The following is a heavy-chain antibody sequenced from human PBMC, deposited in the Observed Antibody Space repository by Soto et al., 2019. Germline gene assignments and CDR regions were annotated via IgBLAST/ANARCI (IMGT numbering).Heavy chain of an antibody. CDR1: GYTFTTYD. D-gene: IGHD2-8*01. CDR3: ARDPYHVLMVNAPNLYGMDV. J-gene: IGHJ6*02. Sequence: ASVKVSCKASGYTFTTYDISWVRQAPGQGLECMGRISTYNGNTNYPQSLQGRLTMTTDTSTTTAYMELRNLRSDDTAVYYCARDPYHVLMVNAPNLYGMDVWGQGTTVTVAS. CDR2: ISTYNGNT. V-gene: IGHV1-18*01.